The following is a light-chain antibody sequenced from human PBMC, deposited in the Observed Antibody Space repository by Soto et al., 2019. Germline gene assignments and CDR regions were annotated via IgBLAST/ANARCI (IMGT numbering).Light chain of an antibody. V-gene: IGKV3-20*01. CDR3: QDYGSSPYT. Sequence: EIVLTQSPGTLSLSPGERATLSCRASQSVSHNHLAWYQQKPGQAPRLLIYVASNRATAFPDRFSGSGSGTDFTLTISRLEPEDFAVDYCQDYGSSPYTFGQGTKLEIK. CDR2: VAS. J-gene: IGKJ2*01. CDR1: QSVSHNH.